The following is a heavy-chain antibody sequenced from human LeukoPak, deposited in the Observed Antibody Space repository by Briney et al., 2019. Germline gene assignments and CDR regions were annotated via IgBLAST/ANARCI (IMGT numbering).Heavy chain of an antibody. J-gene: IGHJ4*02. CDR2: IIPIFGSA. Sequence: SVKVSCKASRDTFINNVISWLRQVPGQGLEWMGGIIPIFGSAAYAQKFQGRVTITADESTSTAYMELSSLRSEDTALYYCARGPDPMTTDYFDYWGQGTRVTVSS. CDR3: ARGPDPMTTDYFDY. D-gene: IGHD4-11*01. CDR1: RDTFINNV. V-gene: IGHV1-69*13.